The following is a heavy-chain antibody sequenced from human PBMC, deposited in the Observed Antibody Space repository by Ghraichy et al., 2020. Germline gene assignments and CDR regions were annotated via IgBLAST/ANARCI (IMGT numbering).Heavy chain of an antibody. CDR2: ISSSSSTI. J-gene: IGHJ4*02. Sequence: AGSLRLSCAASGSSFSVYSMSWVRQAPGKGLEWIAYISSSSSTIYYADSVKGRFTISRDNAKTSLYLQMNSLRDDDTAIYYCARGSIRGFDYWGQGTLVTVSS. CDR3: ARGSIRGFDY. D-gene: IGHD2-2*02. V-gene: IGHV3-48*02. CDR1: GSSFSVYS.